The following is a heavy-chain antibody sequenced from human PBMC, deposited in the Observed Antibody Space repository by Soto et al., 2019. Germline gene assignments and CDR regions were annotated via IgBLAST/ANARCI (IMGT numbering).Heavy chain of an antibody. CDR2: MHHSGRT. V-gene: IGHV4-31*11. J-gene: IGHJ4*02. CDR3: AGWVEVSLDYFDS. D-gene: IGHD6-6*01. Sequence: SETLSLTCAVSGAYMRNDYYYWSWVRQKPGKDLEWIGHMHHSGRTHYNPSLKSRVAVSVDTSKNQFSLYLNSVTAADTAVYYCAGWVEVSLDYFDSWGQGIPVTVSS. CDR1: GAYMRNDYYY.